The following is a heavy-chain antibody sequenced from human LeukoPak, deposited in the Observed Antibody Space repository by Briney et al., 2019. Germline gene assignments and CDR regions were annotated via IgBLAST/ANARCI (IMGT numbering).Heavy chain of an antibody. Sequence: QTGGSLRLSCAASGFTFSSYAMSWVRQAPGKGLEWVSAISGSGGSTYYADSVKGRFTISRDNSKNTLYLQMNSLRAEDTAVYYCASPILGYCSSTSCYSTSIAYYYYGMDVWGQGTTVTVSS. D-gene: IGHD2-2*02. CDR3: ASPILGYCSSTSCYSTSIAYYYYGMDV. CDR1: GFTFSSYA. CDR2: ISGSGGST. V-gene: IGHV3-23*01. J-gene: IGHJ6*02.